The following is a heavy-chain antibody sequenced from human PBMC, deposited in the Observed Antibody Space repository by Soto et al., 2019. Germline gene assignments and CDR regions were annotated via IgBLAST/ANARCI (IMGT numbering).Heavy chain of an antibody. CDR1: GGTFSSYA. D-gene: IGHD3-22*01. V-gene: IGHV1-69*01. Sequence: QVQLVQSGAEVKKPGSSVKVSCKASGGTFSSYAISWVRQAPGQGLEWVGGIIPIFGTANYAQKFQGRVRITADESKSTAYMELSSLRSEDTAVYYCARSQGSYYYDSSGYRSWFDPWGQGTLVTVSS. J-gene: IGHJ5*02. CDR3: ARSQGSYYYDSSGYRSWFDP. CDR2: IIPIFGTA.